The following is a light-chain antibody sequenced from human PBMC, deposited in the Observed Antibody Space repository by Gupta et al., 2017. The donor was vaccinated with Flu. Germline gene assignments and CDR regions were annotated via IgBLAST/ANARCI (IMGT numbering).Light chain of an antibody. CDR1: SSNIGNNY. CDR3: GTWDSSLSGV. CDR2: DNN. V-gene: IGLV1-51*01. Sequence: QSVLTQPPSVSAAPGQKVTITCSGSSSNIGNNYVSWYQQLPGTAPKLLIYDNNKRPSGIPDRFSGSKSGKSATLGITGLQTGDEADYYCGTWDSSLSGVFGGGTKLTGL. J-gene: IGLJ3*02.